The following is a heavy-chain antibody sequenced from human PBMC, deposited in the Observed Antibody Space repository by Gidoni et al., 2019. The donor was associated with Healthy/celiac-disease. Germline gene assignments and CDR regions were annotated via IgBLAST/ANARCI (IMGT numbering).Heavy chain of an antibody. CDR1: GFTCSGSA. J-gene: IGHJ4*02. CDR2: IKRKANSSAT. Sequence: EVQLVESGGGLVQPGGSLKLSCAASGFTCSGSAMHWGRQASGKGLEWVGRIKRKANSSATAYAASVKGRFTISRDDSKNTAYLQRNSLKTEDTAVYYCTGLTPAYMTTVVKGDYWGQGTLVTVSS. V-gene: IGHV3-73*02. D-gene: IGHD4-17*01. CDR3: TGLTPAYMTTVVKGDY.